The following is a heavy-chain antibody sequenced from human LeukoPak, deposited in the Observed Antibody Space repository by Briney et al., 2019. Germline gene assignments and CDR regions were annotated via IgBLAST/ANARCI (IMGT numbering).Heavy chain of an antibody. CDR3: ARDEMYSSGWYYFDY. J-gene: IGHJ4*02. CDR2: IYYSGST. CDR1: GGSISSYY. Sequence: SETLSLTCTVSGGSISSYYWSWIRQPPGKGLEWIGYIYYSGSTNYNPSLKSRVTISVDTSKNQISLKLSSVTAADTAVYYCARDEMYSSGWYYFDYWGQGTLVTVSS. D-gene: IGHD6-19*01. V-gene: IGHV4-59*01.